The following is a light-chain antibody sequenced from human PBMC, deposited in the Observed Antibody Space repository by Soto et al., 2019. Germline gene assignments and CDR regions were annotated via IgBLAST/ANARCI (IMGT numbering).Light chain of an antibody. CDR2: SAS. V-gene: IGKV3-15*01. CDR3: QQGHNWPLT. J-gene: IGKJ2*01. Sequence: EIAMTQSPATLSVSPGERATLSCRASQSISTELAWYQQIPGQPPRLLIYSASTRATGVPARFTGSGSGSEFTLTISGRQAEEFAIYYCQQGHNWPLTFGQGTRRE. CDR1: QSISTE.